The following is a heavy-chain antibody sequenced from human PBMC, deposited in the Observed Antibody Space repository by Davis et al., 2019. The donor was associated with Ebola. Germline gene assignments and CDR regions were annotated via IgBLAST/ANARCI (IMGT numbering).Heavy chain of an antibody. CDR1: GFTFNTFW. J-gene: IGHJ4*02. CDR2: ISGSATST. D-gene: IGHD3-9*01. CDR3: ARDAFSLSRYDTEDH. Sequence: LSLTCAASGFTFNTFWMHWVRQAPGKGLEWVSYISGSATSTFYADSVKGRFTISRDNARDSLYLQMDSLRVEDTAIYYCARDAFSLSRYDTEDHWGQGTLVTVSS. V-gene: IGHV3-48*04.